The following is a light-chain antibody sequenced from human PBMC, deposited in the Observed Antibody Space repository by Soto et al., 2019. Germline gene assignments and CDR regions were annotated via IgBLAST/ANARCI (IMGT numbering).Light chain of an antibody. CDR2: TAS. Sequence: EIVMTQSPVTVSVSPGERATLSCKASQSVNSYLAWYQQKPGQSPRLLIYTASNRATGVPARFSGSGSGTVFTLTISSLQSEDFAVYYCQQRSNLPWTFGQGTKVDIK. CDR1: QSVNSY. V-gene: IGKV3-15*01. CDR3: QQRSNLPWT. J-gene: IGKJ1*01.